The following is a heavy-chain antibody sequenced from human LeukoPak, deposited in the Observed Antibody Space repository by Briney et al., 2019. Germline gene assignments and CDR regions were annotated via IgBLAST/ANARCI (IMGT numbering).Heavy chain of an antibody. CDR3: AKGAYYYDSSGYYRY. CDR2: ISWNSGSI. V-gene: IGHV3-9*01. J-gene: IGHJ4*02. D-gene: IGHD3-22*01. Sequence: GGSLRLSCAAPGFTFDDYAMHWVRQAPGKGLEWVSGISWNSGSIGYADSVKGRFTISRDNAKNSLYLQMNSLRAEDTALYYCAKGAYYYDSSGYYRYWGQGTLVTVSS. CDR1: GFTFDDYA.